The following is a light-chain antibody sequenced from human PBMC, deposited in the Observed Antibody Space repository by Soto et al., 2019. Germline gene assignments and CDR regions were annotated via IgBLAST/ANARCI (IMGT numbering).Light chain of an antibody. CDR3: SSYTSSSTYV. CDR1: SXDVGGYNY. Sequence: QSALTQPASVSGSPGQSITISCTGTSXDVGGYNYVSWYQQHPGKAPKLMIYEVSNRPSGVSNRFSGSKSGNTASLTISGLQAEDEADYYCSSYTSSSTYVLGTGTKFTVL. CDR2: EVS. J-gene: IGLJ1*01. V-gene: IGLV2-14*01.